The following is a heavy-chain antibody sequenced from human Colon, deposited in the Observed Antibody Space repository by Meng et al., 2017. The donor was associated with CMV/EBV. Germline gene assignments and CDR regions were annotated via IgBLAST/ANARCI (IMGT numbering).Heavy chain of an antibody. J-gene: IGHJ4*02. CDR1: GYSISNNLW. Sequence: SETLSLTCAVSGYSISNNLWWSWVRQTPGKGLEWIGEISHSGDTNYNPSLQSRVTISLDKTNNHFSLSLTSVTAADTGVYFCARDGRCSRSGGGCLDYWGQGSLVTVSS. CDR2: ISHSGDT. V-gene: IGHV4-4*02. CDR3: ARDGRCSRSGGGCLDY. D-gene: IGHD2-15*01.